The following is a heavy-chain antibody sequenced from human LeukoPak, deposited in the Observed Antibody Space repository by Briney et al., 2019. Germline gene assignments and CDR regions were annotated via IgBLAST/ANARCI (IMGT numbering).Heavy chain of an antibody. V-gene: IGHV4-39*02. CDR2: IYDSGST. J-gene: IGHJ4*02. CDR3: ARDLLNEGNHLDY. Sequence: SETLSHTCTVSGGSIRSSYYYWGWIRQPPGKGLEWIGSIYDSGSTYYNPSLKSRVTISVDTSKNQFSLKLNSVTAADTAVYYCARDLLNEGNHLDYWGQGTLVTVSS. D-gene: IGHD4-23*01. CDR1: GGSIRSSYYY.